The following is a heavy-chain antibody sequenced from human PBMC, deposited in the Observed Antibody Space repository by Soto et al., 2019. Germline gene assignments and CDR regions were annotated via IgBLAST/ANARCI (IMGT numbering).Heavy chain of an antibody. Sequence: ASVKVSCKASGYTFTSYYMHWVRQAPGQGLEWMGIINPSGGSTSYAQKYQGRVTMTRDTSTSTVYLELSSLRSEDTAVYYCARVYPSDTRYGYVGNNWFDPWGQGTLVTVSS. D-gene: IGHD5-18*01. J-gene: IGHJ5*02. CDR2: INPSGGST. CDR3: ARVYPSDTRYGYVGNNWFDP. V-gene: IGHV1-46*03. CDR1: GYTFTSYY.